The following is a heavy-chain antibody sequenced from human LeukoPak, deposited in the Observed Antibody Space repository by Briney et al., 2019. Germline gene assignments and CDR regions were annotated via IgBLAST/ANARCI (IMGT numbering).Heavy chain of an antibody. D-gene: IGHD2-21*02. CDR3: AREAYCGGDCELSEQNYYYYGMDV. CDR2: ISSSSSYI. CDR1: GFTFSSYS. J-gene: IGHJ6*02. Sequence: GGSLRLSCAASGFTFSSYSMNWVRQAPGKGLEWVSSISSSSSYIYYADSVKGRFTISRDNAKNSLYLKMNSLRAEDTAVYYCAREAYCGGDCELSEQNYYYYGMDVWGQGTTVTVSS. V-gene: IGHV3-21*01.